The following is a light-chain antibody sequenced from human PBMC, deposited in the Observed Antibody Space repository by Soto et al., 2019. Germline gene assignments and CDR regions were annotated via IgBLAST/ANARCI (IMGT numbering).Light chain of an antibody. CDR1: QSVSSD. V-gene: IGKV3-11*01. Sequence: EIVLTQSPATLSLPPGERATLSCRASQSVSSDLAWYQQKPGQAPRLLIYDASNRATGIPARFSGSGSWTDFTLTISSLEPEDFAVYYCQQRSNWPLTFGGGNKVEIK. CDR2: DAS. J-gene: IGKJ4*01. CDR3: QQRSNWPLT.